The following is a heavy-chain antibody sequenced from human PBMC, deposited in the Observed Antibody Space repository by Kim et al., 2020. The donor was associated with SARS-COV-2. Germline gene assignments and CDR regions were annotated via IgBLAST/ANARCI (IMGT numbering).Heavy chain of an antibody. D-gene: IGHD5-12*01. CDR1: GFSLSTGGVC. Sequence: SGPTLVNPTQTLTLTCTFSGFSLSTGGVCVSWLRQPPGKALEWLALIDWDDDEHYNTSLKTRLTISKDTSKNQVVLTMTNMDPVDTATYYCARIVGGYSTRYGMDVWGQGTTVTVSS. J-gene: IGHJ6*02. CDR2: IDWDDDE. V-gene: IGHV2-70*19. CDR3: ARIVGGYSTRYGMDV.